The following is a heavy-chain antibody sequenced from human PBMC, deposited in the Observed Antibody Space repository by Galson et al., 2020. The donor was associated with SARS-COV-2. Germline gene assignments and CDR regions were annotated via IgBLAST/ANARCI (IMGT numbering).Heavy chain of an antibody. CDR3: TKDYFGPGSP. D-gene: IGHD3-9*01. CDR1: GFTLSNHW. V-gene: IGHV3-7*05. Sequence: GGSLRLSCAASGFTLSNHWVSWVRQAPGGGLEWVANIHEDGSEKHHLDSVKGRFTISRDNTKNLVYLQMNSLRVEDTGTYYCTKDYFGPGSPWGPGTLVTGSS. CDR2: IHEDGSEK. J-gene: IGHJ5*02.